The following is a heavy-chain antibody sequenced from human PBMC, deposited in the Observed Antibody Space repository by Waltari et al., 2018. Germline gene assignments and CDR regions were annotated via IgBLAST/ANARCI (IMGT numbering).Heavy chain of an antibody. CDR2: IYYSGST. CDR3: ARGGFWSGYYSLPLFDY. V-gene: IGHV4-30-4*08. CDR1: GGSISSGDYY. J-gene: IGHJ4*02. D-gene: IGHD3-3*01. Sequence: QVQLQESGPGLVKPSQTLSLTCTVSGGSISSGDYYWSWIRQPPGKGLEWIGYIYYSGSTYYNPSLKSRVTISVDTSKNQFSLKLSSVTAADTAVYYCARGGFWSGYYSLPLFDYWGQGTLVTVSS.